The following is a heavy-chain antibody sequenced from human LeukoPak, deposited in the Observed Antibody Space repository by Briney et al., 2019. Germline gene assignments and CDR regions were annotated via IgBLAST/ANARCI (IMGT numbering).Heavy chain of an antibody. CDR1: GGTFSSYA. V-gene: IGHV1-69*06. D-gene: IGHD4-17*01. J-gene: IGHJ4*02. Sequence: GASVKVSCKASGGTFSSYAISWVRQAPGQGPEWMGGIIPVFGTANYAQKFQGRVTITAAKSTSTAYMELSSLRSEDTAVYYCARWTGDSTVTGFGYWGQGTLVTVSS. CDR2: IIPVFGTA. CDR3: ARWTGDSTVTGFGY.